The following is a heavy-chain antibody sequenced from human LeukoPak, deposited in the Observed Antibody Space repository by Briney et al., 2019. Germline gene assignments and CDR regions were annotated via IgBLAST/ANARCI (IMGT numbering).Heavy chain of an antibody. D-gene: IGHD2-2*02. Sequence: ASVKVSCKASGYTFTSYDINWVRQATGQGLGWMGWMNPNSANTGYAQKFQGRVTMTRNTSISTAYMELSSLRSEDTAVYFCARERYCSSTSCYSNWFDPWGQGTLVTVSS. J-gene: IGHJ5*02. CDR1: GYTFTSYD. V-gene: IGHV1-8*01. CDR3: ARERYCSSTSCYSNWFDP. CDR2: MNPNSANT.